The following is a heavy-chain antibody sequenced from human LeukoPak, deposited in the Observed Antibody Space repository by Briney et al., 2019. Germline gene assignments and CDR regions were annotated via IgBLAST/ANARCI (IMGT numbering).Heavy chain of an antibody. J-gene: IGHJ5*01. V-gene: IGHV5-51*01. D-gene: IGHD1-26*01. CDR3: ARSTDYYRHNWFVS. Sequence: GGPLEIPLWPPGFQFTTNCILWVRPMRGKGVEWVGAIYPADSDHTYTPSFQGHVTISPDTSFSTAYLQWVSLSTSDSAVYYCARSTDYYRHNWFVSWGQGTLVTVPS. CDR1: GFQFTTNC. CDR2: IYPADSDH.